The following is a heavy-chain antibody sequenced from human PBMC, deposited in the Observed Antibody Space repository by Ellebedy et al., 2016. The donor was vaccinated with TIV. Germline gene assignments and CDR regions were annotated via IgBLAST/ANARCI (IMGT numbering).Heavy chain of an antibody. Sequence: PGGSLRLSCDASGFIFSSFAMSWVRQAPGKGLEWVSAIGGSGSRSYYADSVNGRFTISRDNPRSMMYLQMNSLRTEDTAVYYCVKVTAWYSSRWYFAEWGQGTLVTVSS. CDR2: IGGSGSRS. V-gene: IGHV3-23*01. D-gene: IGHD6-13*01. CDR1: GFIFSSFA. CDR3: VKVTAWYSSRWYFAE. J-gene: IGHJ4*02.